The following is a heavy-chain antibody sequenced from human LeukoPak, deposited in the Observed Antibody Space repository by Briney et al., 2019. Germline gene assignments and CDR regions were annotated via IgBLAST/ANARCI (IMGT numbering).Heavy chain of an antibody. D-gene: IGHD3-10*01. J-gene: IGHJ6*02. CDR2: IYYSGST. Sequence: PSETLSLTCTVSGGSISSYYWSWIRQPPGKELEWIGSIYYSGSTNYNPSLKSRVTISVDTSKNQFSLKLTSVTAADTAMYYCARFRAMDVWGQGTTVTVSS. V-gene: IGHV4-59*01. CDR3: ARFRAMDV. CDR1: GGSISSYY.